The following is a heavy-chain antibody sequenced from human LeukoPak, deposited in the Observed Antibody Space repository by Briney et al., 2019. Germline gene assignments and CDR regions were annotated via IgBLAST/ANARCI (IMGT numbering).Heavy chain of an antibody. D-gene: IGHD1-26*01. J-gene: IGHJ4*02. CDR1: GFTFSDYA. Sequence: PGGSLRLSCAASGFTFSDYAMSWVRQAPGKGLEWVSVISDSGGSTYYADSVKGRFTISRDNTKNTLHLQMNSLRAEDTAVYYSANNGRAVDYWGQGTLVTVSS. V-gene: IGHV3-23*01. CDR2: ISDSGGST. CDR3: ANNGRAVDY.